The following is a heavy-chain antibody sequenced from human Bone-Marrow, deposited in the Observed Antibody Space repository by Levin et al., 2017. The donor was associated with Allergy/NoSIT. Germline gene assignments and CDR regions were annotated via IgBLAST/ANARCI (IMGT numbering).Heavy chain of an antibody. V-gene: IGHV3-23*01. D-gene: IGHD2-2*01. J-gene: IGHJ6*02. CDR1: GFTLNNYA. CDR2: ISGSGDST. CDR3: AKRGGSATCCQSYYYYYGMDV. Sequence: AGGSLRLSCVASGFTLNNYAMTWVRQAPGKGLEWVSVISGSGDSTYYADSVKGRFTISRDNSKNTLYLQMNSLRAEDTAIYYCAKRGGSATCCQSYYYYYGMDVWGQGTTVTVSS.